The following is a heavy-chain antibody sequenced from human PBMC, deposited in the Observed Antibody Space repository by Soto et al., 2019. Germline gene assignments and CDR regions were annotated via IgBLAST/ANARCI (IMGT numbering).Heavy chain of an antibody. V-gene: IGHV3-30*18. Sequence: GSLRLSCAASGFTFRNYGMHWVRQAPGKGLEWVAVISHDGSDKYYADSMKGRFIISRDNSENTLFLNMNSLKPEDTAVYYCAKENQHLVHDYWGQGTLVTVSS. CDR1: GFTFRNYG. J-gene: IGHJ4*02. D-gene: IGHD6-13*01. CDR2: ISHDGSDK. CDR3: AKENQHLVHDY.